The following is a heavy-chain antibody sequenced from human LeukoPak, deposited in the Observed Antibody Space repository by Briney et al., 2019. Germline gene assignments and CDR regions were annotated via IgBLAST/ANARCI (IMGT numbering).Heavy chain of an antibody. CDR1: GASISSSY. CDR2: IYYTGST. Sequence: SETLSLTCTVSGASISSSYWSWIRQPPGKGLEWIGYIYYTGSTNYNPSLKGRVTISVDMSKNQLSLQLSSVTAADTAAYYCARLGIYPIQGYNYNYHYMDVWAKGTTVTVSS. D-gene: IGHD1-1*01. J-gene: IGHJ6*03. V-gene: IGHV4-59*08. CDR3: ARLGIYPIQGYNYNYHYMDV.